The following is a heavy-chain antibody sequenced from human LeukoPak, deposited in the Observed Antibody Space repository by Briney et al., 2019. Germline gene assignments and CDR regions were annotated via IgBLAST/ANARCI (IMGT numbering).Heavy chain of an antibody. D-gene: IGHD3-10*01. V-gene: IGHV1-18*01. Sequence: GASVKVSCKASGYTFTSYGISWVRQAPGQGLEWMGWISAYNGNTNYAQKLQGRVTMTTDTSTSTAYMELRSLRSDDTAVYCCARVKDGSGSYYKFGFDYWGQGTLVTVSS. CDR1: GYTFTSYG. CDR2: ISAYNGNT. J-gene: IGHJ4*02. CDR3: ARVKDGSGSYYKFGFDY.